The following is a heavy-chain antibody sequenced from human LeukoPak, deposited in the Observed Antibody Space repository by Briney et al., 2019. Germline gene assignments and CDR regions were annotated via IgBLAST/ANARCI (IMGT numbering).Heavy chain of an antibody. CDR2: FYSGGDT. D-gene: IGHD6-13*01. Sequence: GGCLRLSCAASGFTVTSNYIRWVREAPGNGLECGSVFYSGGDTYYADSVKGRFTISRDNSKNMVYLQMNSLRAEGTAVYYCTTAQIYDGTWYGRDYWGQGTLVTVSS. CDR3: TTAQIYDGTWYGRDY. CDR1: GFTVTSNY. V-gene: IGHV3-66*01. J-gene: IGHJ4*02.